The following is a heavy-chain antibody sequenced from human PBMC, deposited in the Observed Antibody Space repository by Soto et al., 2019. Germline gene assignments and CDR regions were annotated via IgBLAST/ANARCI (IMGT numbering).Heavy chain of an antibody. CDR1: GLTLGDYY. D-gene: IGHD3-9*01. CDR2: ISSSSSYT. J-gene: IGHJ4*02. V-gene: IGHV3-11*05. CDR3: ARDPPYSDILTGYSLGGDY. Sequence: GGSLRLSSAASGLTLGDYYMRWIRQVTGKGREWVSCISSSSSYTNYADSVKGRFTISRDNAKNSLYLQMNSLRAEDTAVYYCARDPPYSDILTGYSLGGDYWGQGP.